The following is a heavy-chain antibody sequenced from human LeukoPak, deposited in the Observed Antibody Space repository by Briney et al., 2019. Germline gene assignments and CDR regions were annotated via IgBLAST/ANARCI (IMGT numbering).Heavy chain of an antibody. CDR1: GGSISSGSYY. J-gene: IGHJ6*03. Sequence: SETLSLTCTVSGGSISSGSYYWSWIRQPAGKGLEWIGRFYTSGSTTYNPSLRSRVTISVHTSRNQFSLNLSSVTAADTAVYYCAREAAYSYGWENNSSHYYMDVWGKGTTVTISS. CDR2: FYTSGST. V-gene: IGHV4-61*02. D-gene: IGHD5-18*01. CDR3: AREAAYSYGWENNSSHYYMDV.